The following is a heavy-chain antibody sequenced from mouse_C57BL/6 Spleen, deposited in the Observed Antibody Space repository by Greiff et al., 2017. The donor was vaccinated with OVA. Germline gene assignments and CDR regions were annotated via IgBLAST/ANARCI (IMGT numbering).Heavy chain of an antibody. V-gene: IGHV1-26*01. Sequence: EVKLQQSGPELVKPGASVKISCKASGYTFTDYYMNWVKQSQGKSLEWIGDINPNNGGTSYNQKFKGKATLTVDKSSSTAYMELRSLTSEDSAVYYCARLLRLDYWGQGTTLTVSS. CDR2: INPNNGGT. D-gene: IGHD1-2*01. CDR3: ARLLRLDY. J-gene: IGHJ2*01. CDR1: GYTFTDYY.